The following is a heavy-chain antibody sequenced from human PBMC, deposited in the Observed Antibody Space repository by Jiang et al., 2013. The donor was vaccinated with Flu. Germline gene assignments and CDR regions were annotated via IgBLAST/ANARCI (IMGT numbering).Heavy chain of an antibody. CDR3: AIGIVGDQDFDY. Sequence: QVQLVESGGGVVQPGRSLRLSCAASGFTFSSYGMHWVRQAPGKGLEWVAVISYDGSNKYYADSVKGRFTISRDNSKNTLYLQMNSLRAEDTAVYYCAIGIVGDQDFDYWGQGTLVTVSS. CDR1: GFTFSSYG. CDR2: ISYDGSNK. D-gene: IGHD1-26*01. V-gene: IGHV3-30*03. J-gene: IGHJ4*02.